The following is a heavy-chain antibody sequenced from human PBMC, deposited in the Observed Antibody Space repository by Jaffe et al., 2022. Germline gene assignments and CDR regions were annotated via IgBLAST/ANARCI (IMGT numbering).Heavy chain of an antibody. V-gene: IGHV1-69*01. D-gene: IGHD2-2*01. Sequence: QVQLVQSGAEVKKPGSSVKVSCKASGGTFSSYAISWVRQAPGQGLEWMGGIIPIFGTANYAQKFQGRVTITADESTSTAYMELSSLRSEDTAVYYCARGGYCSSTSCFTVPDYYYYYMDVWGKGTTVTVSS. J-gene: IGHJ6*03. CDR3: ARGGYCSSTSCFTVPDYYYYYMDV. CDR2: IIPIFGTA. CDR1: GGTFSSYA.